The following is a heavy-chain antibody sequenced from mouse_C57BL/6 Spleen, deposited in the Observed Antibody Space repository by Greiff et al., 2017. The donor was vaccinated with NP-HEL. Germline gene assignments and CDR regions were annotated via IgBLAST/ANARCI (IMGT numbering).Heavy chain of an antibody. CDR2: IDPSDSYT. J-gene: IGHJ1*03. Sequence: VQLQQSGAELVMPGASVKLSCKASGYTFTSYWMHWVKQRPGQGLEWIGEIDPSDSYTNYNQKFKGKSTLTVDKSSSTAYMQLSSLTSEDSAVYYCARDLGPITTVVATNFDVWGTGTTVTVSS. V-gene: IGHV1-69*01. CDR3: ARDLGPITTVVATNFDV. CDR1: GYTFTSYW. D-gene: IGHD1-1*01.